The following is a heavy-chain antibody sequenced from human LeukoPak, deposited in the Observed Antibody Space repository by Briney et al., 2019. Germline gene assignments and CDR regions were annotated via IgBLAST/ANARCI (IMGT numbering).Heavy chain of an antibody. V-gene: IGHV1-69*13. CDR1: GGTFSSYA. CDR3: AIASGYYYDSSGYHT. D-gene: IGHD3-22*01. J-gene: IGHJ4*02. Sequence: GASVKVSCKASGGTFSSYAISWVRQAPGQGLEWVGGIIPIFGTANYAQKFQGRVTITADESTSTAYMELSSLRSEDTAVYYCAIASGYYYDSSGYHTWGQGTLVTVSS. CDR2: IIPIFGTA.